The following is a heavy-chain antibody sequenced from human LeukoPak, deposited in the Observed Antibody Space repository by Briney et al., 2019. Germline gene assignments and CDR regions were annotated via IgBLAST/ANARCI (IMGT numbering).Heavy chain of an antibody. CDR3: ARDPAPEYSSGWYYFDY. CDR2: ISYDGSNK. CDR1: GFTFSSYA. D-gene: IGHD6-19*01. Sequence: PGGSLKLSCAASGFTFSSYAMHWVRQAPGKGLEWVAVISYDGSNKYHADSVKGRFTISRDNSKNTLYLQMNSLRAEDTAVYYCARDPAPEYSSGWYYFDYWGQGTLVTVSS. V-gene: IGHV3-30-3*01. J-gene: IGHJ4*02.